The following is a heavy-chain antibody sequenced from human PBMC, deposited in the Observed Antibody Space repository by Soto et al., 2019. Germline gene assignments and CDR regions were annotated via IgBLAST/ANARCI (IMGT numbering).Heavy chain of an antibody. J-gene: IGHJ3*02. CDR1: GFTFSSYA. D-gene: IGHD5-12*01. CDR2: ISGSGGST. CDR3: PKGTPDIVATIFAFDI. Sequence: GGSLRLSCAASGFTFSSYAMSWVRQAPGKGLEWVSAISGSGGSTYYADSVKGRFTISRDNSKNTLYLQMNSLRAEDTAVYYCPKGTPDIVATIFAFDIWGQGTMVTVSS. V-gene: IGHV3-23*01.